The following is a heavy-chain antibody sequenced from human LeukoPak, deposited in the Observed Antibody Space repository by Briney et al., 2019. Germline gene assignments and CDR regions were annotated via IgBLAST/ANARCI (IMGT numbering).Heavy chain of an antibody. CDR2: TWYDESQK. Sequence: PGRSLRLSCAVSGFSFRDFGFHWVRQAPGKGLEWVAVTWYDESQKYCADSVKGRFTISKDNSKNTLYLEMSSLRVEDTAVYYCAKWEGTRQFYFGYWGQGALVTVAS. J-gene: IGHJ4*02. CDR1: GFSFRDFG. CDR3: AKWEGTRQFYFGY. D-gene: IGHD1-26*01. V-gene: IGHV3-33*06.